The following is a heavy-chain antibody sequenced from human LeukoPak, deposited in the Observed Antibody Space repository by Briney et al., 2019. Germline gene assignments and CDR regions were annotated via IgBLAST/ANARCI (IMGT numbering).Heavy chain of an antibody. CDR3: ARAAQPGFDP. CDR1: GFTFSTYT. CDR2: ISSDSGTI. Sequence: HPGGSLRLSCAASGFTFSTYTMNWVRQAPGKGLEWVSYISSDSGTIYYADSVKGRFTISRDNAKKSLYLQMNSLRAEDTAVYYCARAAQPGFDPWGQGTLVTVSS. J-gene: IGHJ5*02. V-gene: IGHV3-48*01. D-gene: IGHD1-14*01.